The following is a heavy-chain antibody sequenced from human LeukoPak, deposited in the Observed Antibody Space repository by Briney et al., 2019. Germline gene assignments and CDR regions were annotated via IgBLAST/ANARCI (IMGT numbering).Heavy chain of an antibody. V-gene: IGHV3-7*01. Sequence: QPGRSLRLSCAVSGFTFSSYWMNWVRQAPGKGLEWVANIKQDASEKFYLDSVKGRFTISRDNGKKSVYLQMNTLRVEDTAVYYCVGGSGYWGQGTLVFVSS. D-gene: IGHD3-10*01. CDR2: IKQDASEK. CDR1: GFTFSSYW. CDR3: VGGSGY. J-gene: IGHJ4*02.